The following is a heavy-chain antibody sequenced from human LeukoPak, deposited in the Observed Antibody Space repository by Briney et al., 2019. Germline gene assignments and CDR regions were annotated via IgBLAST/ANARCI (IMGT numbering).Heavy chain of an antibody. Sequence: PGGSLRLSCVASGLTFSDAWMSWVRQAPGKGLEWVARIKSKIDGETKEYAAPVKGRFTISRDDLENTVYLQMNSLKTDDTAVYYCTTDEFDPWGQGTLVTVSS. J-gene: IGHJ5*02. CDR3: TTDEFDP. CDR2: IKSKIDGETK. CDR1: GLTFSDAW. V-gene: IGHV3-15*01.